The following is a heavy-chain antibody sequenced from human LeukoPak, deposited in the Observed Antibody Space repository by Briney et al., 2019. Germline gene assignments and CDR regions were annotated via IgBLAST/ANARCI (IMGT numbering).Heavy chain of an antibody. CDR2: ISGSGGST. J-gene: IGHJ4*02. Sequence: GGSLRLSCAASGFTFSSYATSWVRQAPGKGLEWVSAISGSGGSTYYADSVEGRFTISRDNSKNTLYLQMNSLRAEDTAVCYCAKIAEAGPFDYWGQGTLVTVSS. CDR3: AKIAEAGPFDY. V-gene: IGHV3-23*01. CDR1: GFTFSSYA.